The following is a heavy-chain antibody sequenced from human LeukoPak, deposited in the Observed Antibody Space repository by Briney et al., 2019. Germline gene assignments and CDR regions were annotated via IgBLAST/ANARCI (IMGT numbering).Heavy chain of an antibody. V-gene: IGHV3-74*01. CDR2: INTDGFST. D-gene: IGHD4-17*01. J-gene: IGHJ4*02. Sequence: PVGSLRLSCAASGFISSSYWMHWVREPPGKGLVYIACINTDGFSTSYADSVKGRFTIARDNAKNTLYLQMNSLRAEDTAVYYCASSRTYGDYGRGLDYWGQGTLVTVSS. CDR3: ASSRTYGDYGRGLDY. CDR1: GFISSSYW.